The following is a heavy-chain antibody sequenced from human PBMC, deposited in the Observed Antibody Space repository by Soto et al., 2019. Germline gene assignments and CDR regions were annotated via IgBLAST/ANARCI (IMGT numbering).Heavy chain of an antibody. Sequence: QVTLKESGPVLVKPTETLTLTCTVSGFSLSNARMGVSWIRQPPGKALEWLAHIFSNDEKSYSTSLKSRLTISKDTSKSQVVLTMTNMDPVDTATYYCARIPSREWADYYYYGMDVWGQGTTVTVSS. CDR2: IFSNDEK. J-gene: IGHJ6*02. D-gene: IGHD3-3*01. V-gene: IGHV2-26*01. CDR1: GFSLSNARMG. CDR3: ARIPSREWADYYYYGMDV.